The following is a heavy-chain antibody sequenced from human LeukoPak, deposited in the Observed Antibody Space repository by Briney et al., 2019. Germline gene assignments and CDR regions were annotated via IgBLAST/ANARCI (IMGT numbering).Heavy chain of an antibody. D-gene: IGHD2-15*01. J-gene: IGHJ4*02. CDR1: GFTFDDYG. CDR2: INWNGGST. V-gene: IGHV3-20*04. Sequence: GGSLRLSCVASGFTFDDYGMSWVRQAPGKGLEWVSGINWNGGSTGYADSVKGRFTISRDNAKNSLYLQMNSLRAEDTALYYCARGKYCSGGSCYSDFDYWGQGTLVTVSS. CDR3: ARGKYCSGGSCYSDFDY.